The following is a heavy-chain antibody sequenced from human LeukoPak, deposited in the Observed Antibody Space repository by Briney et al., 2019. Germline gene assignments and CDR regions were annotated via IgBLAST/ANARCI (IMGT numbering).Heavy chain of an antibody. CDR3: VKDRPRDPCMPMDA. Sequence: GGSLRLSCATSGFTFGDYSMSWVRQVPGKGLEWVSGVGRSGKTYYTDSVRGRFTISRDNSKKMVWLQMNSLRAEDTAMYFCVKDRPRDPCMPMDAWGQGTTVTVSS. CDR1: GFTFGDYS. J-gene: IGHJ6*02. V-gene: IGHV3-23*01. CDR2: VGRSGKT. D-gene: IGHD1-14*01.